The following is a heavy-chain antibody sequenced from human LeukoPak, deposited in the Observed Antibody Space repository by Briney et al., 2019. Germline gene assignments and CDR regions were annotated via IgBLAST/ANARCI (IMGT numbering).Heavy chain of an antibody. CDR1: GFTFSSYW. D-gene: IGHD3-10*01. V-gene: IGHV3-7*01. Sequence: GGSLRLSCAASGFTFSSYWMSWVRQAPGKGLEWVANIKQDGSEKYYVDSVKGRFTISRDNAKNSLYLQMNSLRAEDTAVYYCARDPSYGSGSYFDYYYYYMDVWGKGTTVTISS. J-gene: IGHJ6*03. CDR3: ARDPSYGSGSYFDYYYYYMDV. CDR2: IKQDGSEK.